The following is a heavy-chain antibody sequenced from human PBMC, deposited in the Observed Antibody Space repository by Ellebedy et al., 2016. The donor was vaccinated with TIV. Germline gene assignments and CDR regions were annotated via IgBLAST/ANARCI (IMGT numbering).Heavy chain of an antibody. J-gene: IGHJ4*02. Sequence: SVKVSXXASGGTFSSYAISWVRRAPGQGLEWMGGIIPIFGTANYAQKFQGRVTITADESTSTAYMELSSLRSEDTAVYYCARDDLGYCSSTSCYTLGYWGQGTLVTVSS. CDR2: IIPIFGTA. D-gene: IGHD2-2*02. CDR1: GGTFSSYA. V-gene: IGHV1-69*13. CDR3: ARDDLGYCSSTSCYTLGY.